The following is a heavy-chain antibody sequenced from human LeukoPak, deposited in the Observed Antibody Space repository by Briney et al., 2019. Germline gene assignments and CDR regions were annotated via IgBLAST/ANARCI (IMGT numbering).Heavy chain of an antibody. CDR3: ASRAHFWSGPGG. J-gene: IGHJ4*02. D-gene: IGHD3-3*02. V-gene: IGHV3-7*01. Sequence: PGGSLRLSCAVSGFTFSTYWMSWVRQALRKGLEWVANIKQDGSEKYYVDSVKGRFTISRDNAKNSLFLQMNSLRAEDPAVYYCASRAHFWSGPGGWGQGTLVTVSS. CDR2: IKQDGSEK. CDR1: GFTFSTYW.